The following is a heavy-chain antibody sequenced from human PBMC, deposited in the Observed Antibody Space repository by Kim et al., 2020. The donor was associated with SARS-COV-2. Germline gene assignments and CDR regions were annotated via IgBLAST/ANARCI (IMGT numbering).Heavy chain of an antibody. CDR3: ARFDSYWYFAL. Sequence: SETLSLTCTVSDYSITSGSYWGCIRQPPGKGLEWIGTISHSGSTYYNPSLKRRATMSVDTSNKQFSLYRSSVTAADTAVFYCARFDSYWYFALCGRGTLVTVSS. D-gene: IGHD3-9*01. J-gene: IGHJ2*01. CDR1: DYSITSGSY. CDR2: ISHSGST. V-gene: IGHV4-38-2*02.